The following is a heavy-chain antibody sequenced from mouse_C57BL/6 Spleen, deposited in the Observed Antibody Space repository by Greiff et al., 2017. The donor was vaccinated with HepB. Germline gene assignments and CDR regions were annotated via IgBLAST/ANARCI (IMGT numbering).Heavy chain of an antibody. D-gene: IGHD1-1*01. CDR2: ISYDGSN. V-gene: IGHV3-6*01. J-gene: IGHJ4*01. CDR3: AKFDGSSYAMDY. CDR1: GYSITSGYY. Sequence: ESGPGLVKPSQSLSLTCSVTGYSITSGYYWNWIRQFPGNKLEWMGYISYDGSNNYNPSLKNRISITRDTSKNQFFLKLNSVTTEDTATYYCAKFDGSSYAMDYWGQGTSVTVSS.